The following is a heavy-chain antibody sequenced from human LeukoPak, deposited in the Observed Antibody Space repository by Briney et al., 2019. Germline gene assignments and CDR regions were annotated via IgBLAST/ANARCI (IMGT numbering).Heavy chain of an antibody. V-gene: IGHV1-2*02. Sequence: RASVKVSCKASGYTFTGYYMHWVRQAPGQGLEWMGWINPNSGGTNYAQKFQGRVTMTRDASISTAYMELSRLRSDDTAVYYCARYRDYHDSSGYFPFDYWGQGTLVTVSS. CDR3: ARYRDYHDSSGYFPFDY. CDR1: GYTFTGYY. CDR2: INPNSGGT. J-gene: IGHJ4*02. D-gene: IGHD3-22*01.